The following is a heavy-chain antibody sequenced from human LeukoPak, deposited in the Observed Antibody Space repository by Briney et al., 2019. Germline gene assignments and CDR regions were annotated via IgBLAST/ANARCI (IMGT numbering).Heavy chain of an antibody. J-gene: IGHJ4*02. V-gene: IGHV1-2*02. CDR1: GYTFTGYY. D-gene: IGHD2-15*01. Sequence: ASVKVSCKASGYTFTGYYMHWVRQAPGQGLEWMGWINPNSGGTNYAQKFQGRITMTRDTSISTAYMELSRLRSDDTAVYYCARDRRYCSGGSCYYFDYWAREPWSPSPQ. CDR2: INPNSGGT. CDR3: ARDRRYCSGGSCYYFDY.